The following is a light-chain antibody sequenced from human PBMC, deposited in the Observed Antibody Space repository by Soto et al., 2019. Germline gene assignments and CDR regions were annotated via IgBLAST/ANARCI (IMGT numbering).Light chain of an antibody. CDR3: QHYNTFSRT. J-gene: IGKJ1*01. CDR1: QSIDTG. CDR2: KAS. Sequence: DIQMTQSPSTLSASIGDRVTITCRASQSIDTGLAWYQQKLGKAPKHLIYKASFLQNKVPSRFSGSGSGTEFTLTISGLQPDDFATYYCQHYNTFSRTFGQGTKVDVK. V-gene: IGKV1-5*03.